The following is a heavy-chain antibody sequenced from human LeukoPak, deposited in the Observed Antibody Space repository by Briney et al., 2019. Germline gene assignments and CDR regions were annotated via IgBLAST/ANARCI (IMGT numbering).Heavy chain of an antibody. CDR2: INHSGST. Sequence: SETLSLTCAVYGGSFSGYYWSWIRQPPGKGLEWIGEINHSGSTNYNPSLKSRVTISVDTSKNQFSLKLSSVTAADTAVYYCARQGTSGSYLTGLDVWGQGTTVTVSS. V-gene: IGHV4-34*01. CDR1: GGSFSGYY. CDR3: ARQGTSGSYLTGLDV. D-gene: IGHD3-22*01. J-gene: IGHJ6*02.